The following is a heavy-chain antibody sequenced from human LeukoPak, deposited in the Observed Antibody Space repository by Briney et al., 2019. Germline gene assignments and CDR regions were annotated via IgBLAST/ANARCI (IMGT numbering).Heavy chain of an antibody. V-gene: IGHV1-18*01. CDR3: ARDHVEYCSSTSCRNWFDP. D-gene: IGHD2-2*01. CDR1: GYTFTSYG. CDR2: ISAYNGNT. J-gene: IGHJ5*02. Sequence: AAVNVSCQASGYTFTSYGISGLRQAPCQGVEWMGWISAYNGNTNYAQKLQGRVTMTTDTSTSTAYKELRSLRSDDTAVYYGARDHVEYCSSTSCRNWFDPWGQGTLVTVSS.